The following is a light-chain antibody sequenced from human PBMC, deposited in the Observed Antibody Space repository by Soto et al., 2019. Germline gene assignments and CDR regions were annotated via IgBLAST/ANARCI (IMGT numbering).Light chain of an antibody. CDR1: QGISTY. CDR2: GAS. V-gene: IGKV1-9*01. J-gene: IGKJ2*01. Sequence: DIQLTQSPSFLSASVGDRVTITCRASQGISTYLAWYLQRPGKAPKLLIYGASTLQSGVPSRFSGSGSGTEFTLTISSLQPEDFGTYXXQQLNSDWYAFGQGTKLEIK. CDR3: QQLNSDWYA.